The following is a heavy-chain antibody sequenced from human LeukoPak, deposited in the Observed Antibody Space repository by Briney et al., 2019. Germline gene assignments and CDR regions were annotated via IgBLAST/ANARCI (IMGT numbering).Heavy chain of an antibody. CDR1: GFSFTTYA. V-gene: IGHV3-30*18. CDR3: AKDGGYSGYDYYFDY. Sequence: SGGSLRLSCAASGFSFTTYAMSWVRQAPGKGLEWVAVISYDGSNKYYADSVKGRFTISRDNSKNTLYLQMNSLRAEDTAVYYCAKDGGYSGYDYYFDYWGQGTLVTVSS. J-gene: IGHJ4*02. D-gene: IGHD5-12*01. CDR2: ISYDGSNK.